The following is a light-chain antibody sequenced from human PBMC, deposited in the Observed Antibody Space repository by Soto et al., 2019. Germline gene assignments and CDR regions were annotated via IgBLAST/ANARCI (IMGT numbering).Light chain of an antibody. CDR3: QSYDISLSGSGV. CDR1: TSNIGAGYE. Sequence: QSVLTQPPSVSGAPGQRVTISCTGSTSNIGAGYEVHWYQQVPGTAPKLLVSGHNIRPSGVPDRFSGFKSGASAFLVITGLQAEDEADYYCQSYDISLSGSGVFGGGTKLTVL. J-gene: IGLJ3*02. V-gene: IGLV1-40*01. CDR2: GHN.